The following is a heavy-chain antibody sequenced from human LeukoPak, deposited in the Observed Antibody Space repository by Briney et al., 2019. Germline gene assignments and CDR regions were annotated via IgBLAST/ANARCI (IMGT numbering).Heavy chain of an antibody. CDR2: ISGDGDRT. Sequence: GGSLRLSCAASGFTFDGDAMHWVRQAPGKGLEWVSVISGDGDRTYYADSVKGRFTVSRDNSKNSLYLQMNSLRTEDTALYYCAKDSRVLPPPRIWYFDLWGRGTLVTVSS. V-gene: IGHV3-43*02. J-gene: IGHJ2*01. D-gene: IGHD4/OR15-4a*01. CDR3: AKDSRVLPPPRIWYFDL. CDR1: GFTFDGDA.